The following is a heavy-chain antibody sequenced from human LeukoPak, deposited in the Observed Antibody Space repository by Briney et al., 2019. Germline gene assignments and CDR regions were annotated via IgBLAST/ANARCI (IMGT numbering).Heavy chain of an antibody. J-gene: IGHJ3*02. CDR1: GDSISKYY. V-gene: IGHV4-59*01. CDR2: ISNGGTT. CDR3: VRLQPNTGEWAFDI. Sequence: PSETLSLTCTVSGDSISKYYWSWIRQPPGEGLEWIGHISNGGTTKYNPSLKSRVTISVDTSNNQLSLRLSSVTAADTAVYHCVRLQPNTGEWAFDIWGQGTMVSVSS. D-gene: IGHD1-1*01.